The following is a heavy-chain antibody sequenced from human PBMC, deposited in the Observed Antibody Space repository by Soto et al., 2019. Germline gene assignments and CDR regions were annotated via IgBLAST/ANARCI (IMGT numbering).Heavy chain of an antibody. CDR3: ARDTVDGTLLGY. CDR2: IYHSGST. CDR1: GGSISSGGYS. J-gene: IGHJ4*02. Sequence: SETLSLTCAVSGGSISSGGYSWSWIRQPPGKGLEWIGYIYHSGSTNYNPSLKSRVTISVDMSKNQFSLKLSSVTAADTAVYYCARDTVDGTLLGYWGQGTLVTVAS. D-gene: IGHD6-19*01. V-gene: IGHV4-30-2*01.